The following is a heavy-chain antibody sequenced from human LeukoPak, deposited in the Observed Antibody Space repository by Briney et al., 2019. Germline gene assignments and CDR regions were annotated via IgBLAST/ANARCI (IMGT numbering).Heavy chain of an antibody. V-gene: IGHV1-69*13. CDR3: ARARWRYCGGDCPWSDAFDI. Sequence: SVKVSCKASGGTFSSYAISWVRQAPGQGLEWMGGIIPIFGTANYAQKFQGRVTITADESTSTAYMELSSLRSEDTAVYYCARARWRYCGGDCPWSDAFDIWGQGTMVTVSS. CDR1: GGTFSSYA. J-gene: IGHJ3*02. CDR2: IIPIFGTA. D-gene: IGHD2-21*02.